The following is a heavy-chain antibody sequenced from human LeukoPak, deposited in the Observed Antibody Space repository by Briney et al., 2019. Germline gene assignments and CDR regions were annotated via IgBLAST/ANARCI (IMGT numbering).Heavy chain of an antibody. V-gene: IGHV1-46*01. CDR1: GYTFTIYY. CDR2: INPSGGST. D-gene: IGHD3-16*01. CDR3: ARGPYKGGFDY. J-gene: IGHJ4*02. Sequence: GASVKVSCKASGYTFTIYYMHWVRQAPGQGLEWMGIINPSGGSTSYAQKFQGRVTMTRDMSTGTVYMDLSSLRSQNTALYYCARGPYKGGFDYWGQGTLVTVSS.